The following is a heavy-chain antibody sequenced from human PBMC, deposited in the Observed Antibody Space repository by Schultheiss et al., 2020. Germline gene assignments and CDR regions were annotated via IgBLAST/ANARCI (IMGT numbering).Heavy chain of an antibody. D-gene: IGHD1-26*01. CDR2: ISAYNGNT. V-gene: IGHV1-18*01. J-gene: IGHJ4*02. Sequence: ASVKVSCKASGYTFTSYGISWVRQAPGQGLEWMGWISAYNGNTNYAQKLQGRVTMTTDTSTSTAYMELRSLRSDDTAVYYCAREPPARRERYGFDYWGQGTLVNVSS. CDR3: AREPPARRERYGFDY. CDR1: GYTFTSYG.